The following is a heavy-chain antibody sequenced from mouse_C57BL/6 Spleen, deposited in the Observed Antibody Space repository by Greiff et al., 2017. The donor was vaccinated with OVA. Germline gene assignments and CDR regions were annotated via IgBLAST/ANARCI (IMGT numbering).Heavy chain of an antibody. CDR2: ISSGSSTI. Sequence: EVQLVESGGGLVKPGGSLKLSCAASGFTFSDYGMHWVRQAPEKGLEWVAYISSGSSTIYYADTVKGRFTISRDNAKNTLFLQMTSLRSEDTAMYYCARGYDVWCFDVWGTGTTVTVSS. D-gene: IGHD2-2*01. J-gene: IGHJ1*03. V-gene: IGHV5-17*01. CDR3: ARGYDVWCFDV. CDR1: GFTFSDYG.